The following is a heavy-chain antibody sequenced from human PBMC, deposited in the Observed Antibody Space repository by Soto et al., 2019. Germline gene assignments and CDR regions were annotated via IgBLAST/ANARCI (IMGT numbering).Heavy chain of an antibody. D-gene: IGHD2-2*01. CDR3: ARTDCSSTSCYNYYYYGMDV. V-gene: IGHV1-3*01. J-gene: IGHJ6*02. Sequence: GASVKVSCKTSGYSFTKYGLHWVRQAPGQRLEWMGWINPGNGHTKYSQKFQGRVTITRDTSATTAYKELSSLRSEDSAVFYCARTDCSSTSCYNYYYYGMDVWGQGTTVTSP. CDR1: GYSFTKYG. CDR2: INPGNGHT.